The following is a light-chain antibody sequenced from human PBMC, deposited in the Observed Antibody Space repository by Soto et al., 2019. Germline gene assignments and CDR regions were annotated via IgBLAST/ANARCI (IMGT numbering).Light chain of an antibody. CDR3: SSYTSSSTQV. J-gene: IGLJ1*01. CDR1: SSDVGGYNY. CDR2: EVS. V-gene: IGLV2-14*01. Sequence: VLTQPASVSGSPGQSITISCTGTSSDVGGYNYVSWYQQHPGKAPKLMIYEVSNRPSGVSNRFSGSKSGNTASLTISGLQAEDEADYYCSSYTSSSTQVFGTGTRVTVL.